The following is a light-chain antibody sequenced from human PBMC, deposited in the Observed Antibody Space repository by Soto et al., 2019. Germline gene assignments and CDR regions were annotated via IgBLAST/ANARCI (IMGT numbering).Light chain of an antibody. V-gene: IGKV1-27*01. J-gene: IGKJ1*01. CDR1: QGIIDY. Sequence: DIQMTQSPSSLSASVGDTVTITCRASQGIIDYLAWFQQRPGKAPKLLIYAASTLQTGVPSRFSGSGAGTDFTLIIRSLQPEDVATYYCQKYDTAPQTFGPGTRVEI. CDR2: AAS. CDR3: QKYDTAPQT.